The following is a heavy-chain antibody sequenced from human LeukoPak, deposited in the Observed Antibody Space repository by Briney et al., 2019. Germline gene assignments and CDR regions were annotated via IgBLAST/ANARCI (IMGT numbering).Heavy chain of an antibody. CDR1: GFTFDDYA. V-gene: IGHV3-23*01. D-gene: IGHD5-12*01. CDR3: AKVGYSGYDAYYFDY. J-gene: IGHJ4*02. CDR2: ISGSGGST. Sequence: GGSLRLSCAASGFTFDDYAMHWVRQAPGKGLEWVSAISGSGGSTYYADSVKGRFTISRDNSKNTLYLQMNSLRAEDTAVYYCAKVGYSGYDAYYFDYWGQGTLVTVSS.